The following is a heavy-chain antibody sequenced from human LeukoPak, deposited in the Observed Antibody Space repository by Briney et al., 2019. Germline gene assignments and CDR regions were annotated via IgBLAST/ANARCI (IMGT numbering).Heavy chain of an antibody. Sequence: GGALRLSCAASGFTVSSNYMSWVRQAPGKGLEWVSVIYSGGSTYYADSVKGRFTISRDNSKNTLYLQMNSLRAEDTAVYYCASPYYYGSGSYNLGAFDIWGQGTKVTVSS. D-gene: IGHD3-10*01. V-gene: IGHV3-66*01. CDR3: ASPYYYGSGSYNLGAFDI. J-gene: IGHJ3*02. CDR2: IYSGGST. CDR1: GFTVSSNY.